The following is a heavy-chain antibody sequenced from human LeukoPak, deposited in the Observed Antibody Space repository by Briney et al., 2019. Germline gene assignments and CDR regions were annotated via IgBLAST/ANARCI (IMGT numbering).Heavy chain of an antibody. CDR1: GGSISSYF. Sequence: SDTLSLTCTVSGGSISSYFWTWIRQPPGKGLEWIGYIYYTGGTNYNPSLKSRVTILLDTSKNQFSLRLSSVTAADTAVYYCARTSGGSPWGQGTLVTVSS. J-gene: IGHJ5*02. V-gene: IGHV4-59*12. CDR2: IYYTGGT. CDR3: ARTSGGSP. D-gene: IGHD2-15*01.